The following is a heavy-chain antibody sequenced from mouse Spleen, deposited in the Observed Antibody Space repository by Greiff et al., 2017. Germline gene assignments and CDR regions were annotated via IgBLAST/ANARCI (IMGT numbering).Heavy chain of an antibody. CDR2: IWSGGST. J-gene: IGHJ2*01. CDR1: GFSFTSYG. V-gene: IGHV2-2*02. Sequence: QVQLKESGPGLVQPSQSLSITCTVSGFSFTSYGVHWVRQSPGKGLEWLGVIWSGGSTYYNAAFISILSISKDNSKSQVFFKMNSQQANDTAIYYCAREGVLRLYYFDYWGQGTTLTVSS. D-gene: IGHD1-2*01. CDR3: AREGVLRLYYFDY.